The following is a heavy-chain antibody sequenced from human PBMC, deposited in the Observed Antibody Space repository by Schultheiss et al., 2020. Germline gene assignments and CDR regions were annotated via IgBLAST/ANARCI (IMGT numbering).Heavy chain of an antibody. J-gene: IGHJ4*02. Sequence: GGSLRLSCAASGFTFSDHYMDWVRQAPGKGLEWVAVISYDGSNKYYADSVKGRFTISRDNSKNTLYLQMNSLRAEDTAVYYCAKMAVAGNFDYWGQGTLVTVSS. CDR3: AKMAVAGNFDY. CDR2: ISYDGSNK. V-gene: IGHV3-30-3*02. CDR1: GFTFSDHY. D-gene: IGHD6-19*01.